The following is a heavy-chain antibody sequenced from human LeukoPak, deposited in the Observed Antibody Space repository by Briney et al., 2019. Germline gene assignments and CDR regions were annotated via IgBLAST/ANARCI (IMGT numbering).Heavy chain of an antibody. J-gene: IGHJ5*02. CDR2: ISGSGGST. Sequence: GGSLRLSCAASGFTFSSYAMSWVRQAPGKGLGWVSAISGSGGSTYYADSVKGRFTISRDNSKNTLYLQMNSLRAEDTAVYYCAKGDIAAAGPEGNWFDPWGQGTLVTVSS. CDR1: GFTFSSYA. CDR3: AKGDIAAAGPEGNWFDP. V-gene: IGHV3-23*01. D-gene: IGHD6-13*01.